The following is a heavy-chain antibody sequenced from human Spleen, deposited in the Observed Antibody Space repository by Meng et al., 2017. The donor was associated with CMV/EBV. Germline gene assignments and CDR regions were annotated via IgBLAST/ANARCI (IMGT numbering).Heavy chain of an antibody. Sequence: SLRLSWAASGFTFKRNAMHWVRQAPGKGLEWVSTIHYHGNDYGDSVKGRFTVSRDDAKNMVYLQMNSLRDEDTAVYYCVKGRSLFDYWGRGTLVTVSS. J-gene: IGHJ4*02. V-gene: IGHV3-23*03. CDR2: IHYHGN. CDR1: GFTFKRNA. CDR3: VKGRSLFDY.